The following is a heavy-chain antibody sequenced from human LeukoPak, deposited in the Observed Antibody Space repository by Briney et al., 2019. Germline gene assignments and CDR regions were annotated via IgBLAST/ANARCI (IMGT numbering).Heavy chain of an antibody. Sequence: GGSLRLSCAASGFTFSSYAMSWVRQPPGKGLEWVSAIRDSGDFTYYADSVKGRFTISRVNSKRMLYLQMNNLRGEDTAVYYCAKARAYSYANEYHLEDWGRGTLVSISS. D-gene: IGHD5-18*01. V-gene: IGHV3-23*01. CDR1: GFTFSSYA. J-gene: IGHJ4*02. CDR2: IRDSGDFT. CDR3: AKARAYSYANEYHLED.